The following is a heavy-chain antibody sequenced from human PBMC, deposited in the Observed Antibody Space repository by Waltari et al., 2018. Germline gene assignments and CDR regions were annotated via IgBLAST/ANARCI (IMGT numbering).Heavy chain of an antibody. CDR3: ARNPRYDSPD. D-gene: IGHD3-22*01. V-gene: IGHV3-66*02. Sequence: EVQLAESGRGLVQPGGSRRLSCAASGVTVSNNYMSWVRQAPGKGLEWVSLIYGGGYTQYADSVKGRFTISRDNSKNTLYLQMNSLRVEDTAVYYCARNPRYDSPDWGQGTLVTVSS. CDR2: IYGGGYT. J-gene: IGHJ4*02. CDR1: GVTVSNNY.